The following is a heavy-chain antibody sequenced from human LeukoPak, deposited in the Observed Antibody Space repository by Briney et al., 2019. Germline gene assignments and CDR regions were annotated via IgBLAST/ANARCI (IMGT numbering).Heavy chain of an antibody. CDR1: GFTFSSYE. CDR2: ISSSGSTI. CDR3: VRDMTTVTTCYLQY. J-gene: IGHJ1*01. Sequence: PGGSLRLSCAASGFTFSSYEMNWVRQAPGKGLEWVSYISSSGSTIYYADSVKGRFTISRDNAKNSLYLQMNSLRAEDTAVYYCVRDMTTVTTCYLQYWGQGTLVTVSS. V-gene: IGHV3-48*03. D-gene: IGHD4-17*01.